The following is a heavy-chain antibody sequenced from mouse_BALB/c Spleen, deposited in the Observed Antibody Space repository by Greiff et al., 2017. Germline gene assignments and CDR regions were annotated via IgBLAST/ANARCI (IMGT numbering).Heavy chain of an antibody. CDR3: ARVGGTYWYFDV. J-gene: IGHJ1*01. CDR2: ISYDGSN. CDR1: GYSITSGYY. V-gene: IGHV3-6*02. D-gene: IGHD2-14*01. Sequence: EVQLQESGPGLVKPSQSLSLTCSVTGYSITSGYYWNWIRQFPGNKLEWMGYISYDGSNNYNPSLKNRISITRDTSKIQFFLKLNSVTTEDTATYYCARVGGTYWYFDVWGAGTTVTVSS.